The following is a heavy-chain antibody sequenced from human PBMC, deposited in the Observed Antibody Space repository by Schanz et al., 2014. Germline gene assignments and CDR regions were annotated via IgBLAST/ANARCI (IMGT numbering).Heavy chain of an antibody. J-gene: IGHJ6*02. D-gene: IGHD3-9*01. V-gene: IGHV1-69*08. CDR1: GGTFSSST. Sequence: QVQLVQSGAEVKKPGSSVKVSCKASGGTFSSSTLTWVRQAPGQGLEWMGRIIPILDKTNYAQKFQGRVTMTADKSTSTVYMEASGLRSEDTAVYYCAKVDRTRYYAMDVWGQGTTVTVSS. CDR3: AKVDRTRYYAMDV. CDR2: IIPILDKT.